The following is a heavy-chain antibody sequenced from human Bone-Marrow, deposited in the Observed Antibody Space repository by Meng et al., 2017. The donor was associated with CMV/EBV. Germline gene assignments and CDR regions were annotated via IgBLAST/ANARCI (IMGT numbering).Heavy chain of an antibody. J-gene: IGHJ4*02. CDR2: INHSGST. CDR3: ATLPGGYDF. D-gene: IGHD3-3*01. CDR1: GGSFSGYY. V-gene: IGHV4-34*01. Sequence: LALTCAVYGGSFSGYYWSWIRQPPGKGLEWIGEINHSGSTNYNPSLKSRVTISVDTSKNQFSLKLSSVTAADTAVYYCATLPGGYDFWGQGTLVTVSS.